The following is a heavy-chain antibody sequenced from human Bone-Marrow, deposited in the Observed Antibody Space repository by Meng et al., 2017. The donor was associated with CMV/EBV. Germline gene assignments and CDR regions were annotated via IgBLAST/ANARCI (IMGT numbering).Heavy chain of an antibody. CDR1: GCTFDDYG. J-gene: IGHJ4*02. V-gene: IGHV3-20*04. CDR2: INWNCGST. CDR3: ARPTSSDYGGNSYSSDC. Sequence: ESLKISCAASGCTFDDYGMSWVRQAPGKGLEWVSGINWNCGSTGYADSVKCRFTISRDNAKTSLYLQMNSLRAEDTALVYCARPTSSDYGGNSYSSDCWGQGTLVTVSS. D-gene: IGHD4-23*01.